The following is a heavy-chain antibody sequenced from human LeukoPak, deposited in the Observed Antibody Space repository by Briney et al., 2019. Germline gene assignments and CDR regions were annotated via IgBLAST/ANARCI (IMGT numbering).Heavy chain of an antibody. D-gene: IGHD5-18*01. V-gene: IGHV4-34*01. CDR3: ARETAMATPFDY. CDR1: GGSFSAYC. J-gene: IGHJ4*02. Sequence: SETLSLTCAVYGGSFSAYCWSWIRQPPGKGLEWIGEINHSGSTNYNPSLKSRVTISVDTSKNQFSLKVSSVTAADTAVYYCARETAMATPFDYWGQGTLVTVSS. CDR2: INHSGST.